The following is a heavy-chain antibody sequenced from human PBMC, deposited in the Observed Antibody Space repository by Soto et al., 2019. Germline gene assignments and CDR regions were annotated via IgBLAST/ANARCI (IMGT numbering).Heavy chain of an antibody. J-gene: IGHJ4*02. V-gene: IGHV4-4*02. CDR1: DGSISSSNW. Sequence: QVQLQESGPGLVKPSGTLSLTCAVSDGSISSSNWWSWVRLPPGKGLEWIGETHHSGSTNYNPSLKSGVTRSVNKSTHQFPLKLTSVTAADTDVYYCASRAVAGHAPFDFWGQGILVTVAS. CDR3: ASRAVAGHAPFDF. CDR2: THHSGST. D-gene: IGHD6-19*01.